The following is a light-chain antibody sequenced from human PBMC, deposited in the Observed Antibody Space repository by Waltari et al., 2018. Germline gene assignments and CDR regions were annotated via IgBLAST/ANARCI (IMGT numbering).Light chain of an antibody. CDR3: QQYNSHLLT. CDR1: QSISSW. J-gene: IGKJ4*01. CDR2: KAT. V-gene: IGKV1-5*03. Sequence: TCLASQSISSWLAWFQKKPGKAPKLLIYKATTLESGVPSRFSGSGSGTEFTLTITSLQPDDFATYYCQQYNSHLLTFGGGTKVEIK.